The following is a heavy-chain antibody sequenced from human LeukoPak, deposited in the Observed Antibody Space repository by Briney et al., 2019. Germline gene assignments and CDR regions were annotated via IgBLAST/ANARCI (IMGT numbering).Heavy chain of an antibody. J-gene: IGHJ3*02. CDR3: ARRYSYPDAFDI. Sequence: GGSLRLSCAASGFTFSSYGMHWVRQAPGKGLEWVAFIRYDGSNKYYADSVKGRFTISRDNSKNTLYLQMNSLRSEDTAVYYCARRYSYPDAFDIWGQGTMVTVSS. CDR2: IRYDGSNK. V-gene: IGHV3-30*02. CDR1: GFTFSSYG. D-gene: IGHD5-18*01.